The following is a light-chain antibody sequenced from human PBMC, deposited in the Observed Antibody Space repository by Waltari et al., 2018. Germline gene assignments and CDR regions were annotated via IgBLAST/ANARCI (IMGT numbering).Light chain of an antibody. Sequence: QTVVTQEPSFSVSPGGTVTLTCGLSSGSVSTSYYPSWYQQTPGQAPRTLIYRTNPRPSGVPDRFSGSILGDKAALTITGAQADDESAYYCVLYMGSGISVFGGGTKLTVL. CDR2: RTN. CDR1: SGSVSTSYY. J-gene: IGLJ3*02. V-gene: IGLV8-61*01. CDR3: VLYMGSGISV.